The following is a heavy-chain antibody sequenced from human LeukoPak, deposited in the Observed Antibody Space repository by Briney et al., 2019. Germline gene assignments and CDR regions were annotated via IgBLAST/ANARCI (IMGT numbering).Heavy chain of an antibody. Sequence: PSETLSLTCTVSGGSLRSSAYYWGWIRQPPGKGLEWIGSLSYGGTTYYNPSLKSRTTISIDTSKNQFSLKVTSVTAADTAVYYCARRAGAYSHPYDYWGQGTLVTVSS. CDR3: ARRAGAYSHPYDY. D-gene: IGHD4/OR15-4a*01. J-gene: IGHJ4*02. CDR2: LSYGGTT. CDR1: GGSLRSSAYY. V-gene: IGHV4-39*01.